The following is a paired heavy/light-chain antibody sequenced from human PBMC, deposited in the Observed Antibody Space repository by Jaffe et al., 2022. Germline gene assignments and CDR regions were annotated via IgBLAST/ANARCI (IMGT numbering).Heavy chain of an antibody. Sequence: EVQLLDSGGGLVQPGGSLRLSCEASGFTFSSRAMNWVRQAPGKGLEWVSVICGDNDDTYYADSVRGRFTISRDKSKNTLYLQMNSLRAEDTALYYCARGRRGSCYSDFDFWGQGTLVTVSS. CDR2: ICGDNDDT. V-gene: IGHV3-23*01. CDR1: GFTFSSRA. D-gene: IGHD2-15*01. J-gene: IGHJ4*02. CDR3: ARGRRGSCYSDFDF.
Light chain of an antibody. CDR1: QSVLYSSNNLNY. J-gene: IGKJ4*01. Sequence: DIVMTQSPESLAVSLGERATINCKSSQSVLYSSNNLNYLTWYQQKPGQPPKLLIYWASTRESGVPDRFSGSGSGTDFTLTISSLQAEDVAVYYCQQHYDIPLTFGGGTKVEIK. CDR2: WAS. CDR3: QQHYDIPLT. V-gene: IGKV4-1*01.